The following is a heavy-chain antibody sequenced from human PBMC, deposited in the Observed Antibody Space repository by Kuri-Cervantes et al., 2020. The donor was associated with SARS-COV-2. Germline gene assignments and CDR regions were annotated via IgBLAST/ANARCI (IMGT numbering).Heavy chain of an antibody. CDR2: ISSSSSYI. Sequence: GESLKISCAASGFTFRDYYMSWIRQAPGKGLEWVSSISSSSSYIYYADSVKGRFTISRDNAKNSLYLQMNSLRAEDTAVYYCARDEELYGSGLMGAFDIWGQGTMVTVSS. CDR1: GFTFRDYY. D-gene: IGHD3-10*01. V-gene: IGHV3-11*06. CDR3: ARDEELYGSGLMGAFDI. J-gene: IGHJ3*02.